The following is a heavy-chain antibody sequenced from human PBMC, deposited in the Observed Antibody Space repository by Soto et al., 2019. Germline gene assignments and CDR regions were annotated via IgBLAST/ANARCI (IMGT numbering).Heavy chain of an antibody. CDR2: ISSSSSTI. CDR1: GFTFSSYS. V-gene: IGHV3-48*02. D-gene: IGHD4-17*01. Sequence: GGSLRLSCAASGFTFSSYSMNWVRQAPGKGLEWVSYISSSSSTIYYADSVKGRFTISRDNAKNSLYLQMNSLRDEDTAVYYCARDSLPDYGDYPDLYWYYDLWGRGTLVTVSS. CDR3: ARDSLPDYGDYPDLYWYYDL. J-gene: IGHJ2*01.